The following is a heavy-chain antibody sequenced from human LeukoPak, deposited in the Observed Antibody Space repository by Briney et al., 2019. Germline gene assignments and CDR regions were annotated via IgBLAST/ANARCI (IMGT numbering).Heavy chain of an antibody. Sequence: GGSLRLSCVASGFRFGSFYMSWVRQAPGKGLEWVAQINQDGSGTFYVDSVRGRLTISRDNAETSAFLQMDSLTAEDTAVYYCVREQWYRLDYWGQGTLVTVSS. J-gene: IGHJ4*02. CDR3: VREQWYRLDY. V-gene: IGHV3-7*01. D-gene: IGHD6-19*01. CDR1: GFRFGSFY. CDR2: INQDGSGT.